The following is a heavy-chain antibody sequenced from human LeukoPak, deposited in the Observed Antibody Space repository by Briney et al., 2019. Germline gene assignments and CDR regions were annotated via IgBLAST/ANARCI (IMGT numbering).Heavy chain of an antibody. J-gene: IGHJ6*02. CDR1: GFTFSDHY. D-gene: IGHD2-2*01. Sequence: PGGSLRLSCAASGFTFSDHYMDWVRQAPGKGLEWIGRTRNKANSYTTEYAASVKGRFTVSRDDSKNSLYLQMNSLKTEDTAFYYCARGASSARPQYFYGLDVWGQGTTVPVSS. V-gene: IGHV3-72*01. CDR3: ARGASSARPQYFYGLDV. CDR2: TRNKANSYTT.